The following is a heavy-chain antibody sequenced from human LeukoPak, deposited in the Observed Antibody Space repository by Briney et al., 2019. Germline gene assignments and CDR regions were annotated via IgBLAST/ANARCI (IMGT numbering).Heavy chain of an antibody. V-gene: IGHV4-4*02. Sequence: PSETLSLTCAVSGGSISSSNWWSWVRQPPGKGLEWIGEIYHSGSTNYNPSLKSRVTISVDKSKYQFSLKLSSVTAADTAVYYCASSPSTLGYFQHWGQGTLVTVSS. CDR2: IYHSGST. CDR3: ASSPSTLGYFQH. CDR1: GGSISSSNW. J-gene: IGHJ1*01. D-gene: IGHD2-2*01.